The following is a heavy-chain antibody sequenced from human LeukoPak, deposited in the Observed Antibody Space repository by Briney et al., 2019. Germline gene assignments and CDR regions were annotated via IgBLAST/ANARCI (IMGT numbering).Heavy chain of an antibody. D-gene: IGHD4-17*01. CDR1: GFDFTRDW. V-gene: IGHV5-51*01. CDR3: WRRDPTTVPAFDY. J-gene: IGHJ4*02. CDR2: IFPDDSDT. Sequence: GESLKISCRFSGFDFTRDWIGWVRLMPGKGLEWMGIIFPDDSDTRYSPSFQGQVTLPADKSISPAYLQWSSLKASDPAIYFCWRRDPTTVPAFDYGGQGTLVTVSS.